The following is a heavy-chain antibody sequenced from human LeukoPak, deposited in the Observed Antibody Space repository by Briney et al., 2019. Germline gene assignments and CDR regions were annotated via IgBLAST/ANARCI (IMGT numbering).Heavy chain of an antibody. V-gene: IGHV3-23*01. CDR1: GFTVSSNY. CDR3: AKTMAMIVVEDYYFDY. D-gene: IGHD3-22*01. Sequence: GGSLRLSCAASGFTVSSNYMSWVRQAPGKGLEWVSAISGSGGSTYYADSVKGRFTISRDNSKNTLYLQMNSLRAEDTAVYYCAKTMAMIVVEDYYFDYWGQGTLVTVSS. J-gene: IGHJ4*02. CDR2: ISGSGGST.